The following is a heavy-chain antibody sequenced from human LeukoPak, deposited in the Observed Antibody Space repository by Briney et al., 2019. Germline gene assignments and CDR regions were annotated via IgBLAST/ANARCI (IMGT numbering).Heavy chain of an antibody. CDR1: GFTVSSDF. Sequence: GGSLRLSCAASGFTVSSDFMSWVRQAPGNGLEWVSIIHSGGDTYYADSAKGRFTISRDNSKNTLYLQMNSLRAEDTAVYHCANRQYWGQGTLVTVSA. V-gene: IGHV3-53*01. D-gene: IGHD1-14*01. J-gene: IGHJ4*02. CDR3: ANRQY. CDR2: IHSGGDT.